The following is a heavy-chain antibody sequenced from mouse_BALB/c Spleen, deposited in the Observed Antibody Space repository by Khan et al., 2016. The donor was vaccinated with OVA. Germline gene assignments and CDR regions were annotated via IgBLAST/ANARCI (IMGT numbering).Heavy chain of an antibody. V-gene: IGHV9-3-1*01. Sequence: QIQLVQSGPELKKPGETVKISCTASGYTFTNYGMNWVKQAPGKGLKWMGWINTYTGQPTYPDEFKGRFAFSLETYASTAYLQLTNLNTEDTATYSWARSNSYWYFDVWGAGTTVIVSS. CDR3: ARSNSYWYFDV. J-gene: IGHJ1*01. CDR1: GYTFTNYG. D-gene: IGHD4-1*02. CDR2: INTYTGQP.